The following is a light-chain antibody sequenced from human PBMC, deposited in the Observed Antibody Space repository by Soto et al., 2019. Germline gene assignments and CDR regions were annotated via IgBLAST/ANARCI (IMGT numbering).Light chain of an antibody. V-gene: IGKV3-15*01. Sequence: EIVMTQSPVTLSVSSGERATLSCRASQSVSNNLAWYQQKPGQAPRLLIYGASTRATGIPARFSGSGSGTEFTLTISSLQSEDFAVYYCQQYNNWPPLTFGGGTKVEIK. CDR2: GAS. CDR3: QQYNNWPPLT. J-gene: IGKJ4*01. CDR1: QSVSNN.